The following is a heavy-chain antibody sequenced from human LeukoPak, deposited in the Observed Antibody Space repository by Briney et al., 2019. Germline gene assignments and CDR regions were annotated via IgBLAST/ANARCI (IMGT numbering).Heavy chain of an antibody. CDR3: ARAYYDSSGHYYYYYYMDV. D-gene: IGHD3-22*01. CDR2: IYYSGST. CDR1: GGSISSYY. J-gene: IGHJ6*03. Sequence: PSETLSLTCTVSGGSISSYYWSWIRQPPGKGLEWIGYIYYSGSTNYNPSLKSRVTISVDTSKNQFSLKLSSVTAADTAVYYCARAYYDSSGHYYYYYYMDVWGKGTTVTVSS. V-gene: IGHV4-59*01.